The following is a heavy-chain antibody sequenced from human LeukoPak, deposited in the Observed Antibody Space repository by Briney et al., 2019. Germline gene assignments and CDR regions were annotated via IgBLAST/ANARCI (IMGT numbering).Heavy chain of an antibody. D-gene: IGHD3-22*01. Sequence: ASVKVSCKVSGYTFTDYYMHWVQQAPGKGLEWMGLVDPEGGETIYAEKFQDRVTITADTSTDTAYMELSSLRSEDTAVYYCATQKRDYYDSSGLDWGQGTLVTVSS. CDR1: GYTFTDYY. CDR2: VDPEGGET. J-gene: IGHJ4*02. V-gene: IGHV1-69-2*01. CDR3: ATQKRDYYDSSGLD.